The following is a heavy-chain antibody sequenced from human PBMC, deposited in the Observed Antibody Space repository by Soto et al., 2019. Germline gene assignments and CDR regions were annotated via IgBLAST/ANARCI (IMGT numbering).Heavy chain of an antibody. CDR1: GYTFTGYH. J-gene: IGHJ6*02. CDR3: ARGQNYYYYGMDV. CDR2: INPNSGGT. V-gene: IGHV1-2*02. Sequence: ASVKVSCKASGYTFTGYHIHWVRQAPGQGLEWMGWINPNSGGTNYAQKFQGRVTMTRDTSISTAYMELSRLRSDDTAVYYCARGQNYYYYGMDVWGQGTTVTVSS.